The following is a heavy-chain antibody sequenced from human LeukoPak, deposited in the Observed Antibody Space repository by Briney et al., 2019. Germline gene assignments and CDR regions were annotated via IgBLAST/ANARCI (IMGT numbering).Heavy chain of an antibody. CDR2: INPSGGST. J-gene: IGHJ1*01. V-gene: IGHV1-46*01. CDR3: ARDEARITMIVVVTGYFQH. CDR1: GYTFTSYY. Sequence: ASVKVSCKASGYTFTSYYMHWGRQAPGQGLEWMGIINPSGGSTSYAQKFQGRVTMTRDMSTSTVYMELSSLRSEDTAVYYCARDEARITMIVVVTGYFQHWGQGTLVTVSS. D-gene: IGHD3-22*01.